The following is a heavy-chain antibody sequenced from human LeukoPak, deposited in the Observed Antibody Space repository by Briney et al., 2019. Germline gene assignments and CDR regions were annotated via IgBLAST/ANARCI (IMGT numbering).Heavy chain of an antibody. CDR3: ARVSGYYYGMDV. CDR1: GYTFTGYY. Sequence: ASVKVSCKASGYTFTGYYMHWVRQAPGQGLEWMGWINPNSGGTNYAQKFQGRVTMTRDTSISTAYMDLSRLRSDDTAVYYCARVSGYYYGMDVWGQGTTVTVSS. V-gene: IGHV1-2*02. J-gene: IGHJ6*02. CDR2: INPNSGGT. D-gene: IGHD6-25*01.